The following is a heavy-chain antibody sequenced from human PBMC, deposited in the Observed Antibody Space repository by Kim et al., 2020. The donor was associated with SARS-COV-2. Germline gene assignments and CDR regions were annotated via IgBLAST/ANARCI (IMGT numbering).Heavy chain of an antibody. J-gene: IGHJ6*02. CDR1: GASVSSGSHY. CDR3: ARDLTGIGMDV. V-gene: IGHV4-61*01. Sequence: SETLSLTCTVSGASVSSGSHYWSWIRQTPGEGLEWIGYIYSRGSPNYNPSFKSRVTISLDTSENQLSLKLSSVTASDTAVYYCARDLTGIGMDVWGQGPTVTVSS. D-gene: IGHD3-9*01. CDR2: IYSRGSP.